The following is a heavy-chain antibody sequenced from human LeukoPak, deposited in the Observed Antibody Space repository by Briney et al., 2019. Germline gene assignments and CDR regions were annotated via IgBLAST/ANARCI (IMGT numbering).Heavy chain of an antibody. V-gene: IGHV6-1*01. Sequence: SQTLSLTCAISGDSVSSNSAAWNWVRQSPSRGLEWLGRTYYRSEWYNDYAVSVKSRITINPDTSKNQFSLQLNSVTPEDTAVYYCARDGAGGTERDYYYMDVWGKGTTVTVSS. CDR1: GDSVSSNSAA. CDR3: ARDGAGGTERDYYYMDV. J-gene: IGHJ6*03. D-gene: IGHD1-26*01. CDR2: TYYRSEWYN.